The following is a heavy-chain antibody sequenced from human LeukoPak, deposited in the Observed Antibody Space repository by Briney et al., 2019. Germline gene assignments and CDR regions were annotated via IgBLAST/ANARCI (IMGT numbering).Heavy chain of an antibody. J-gene: IGHJ3*02. Sequence: ASVKVSCKSSGYTFTSYYMHWVRQAPGQGLEWMGIINPSDGSTSYAQKFQGRVTMTRDMSTSTVYMELSSLRSEDTAVYYCAKGGIKGVLSAARLFDIWGQGTMVTVSS. CDR3: AKGGIKGVLSAARLFDI. V-gene: IGHV1-46*01. CDR1: GYTFTSYY. CDR2: INPSDGST. D-gene: IGHD6-13*01.